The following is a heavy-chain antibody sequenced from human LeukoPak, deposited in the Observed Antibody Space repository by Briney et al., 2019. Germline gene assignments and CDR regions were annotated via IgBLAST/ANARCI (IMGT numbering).Heavy chain of an antibody. J-gene: IGHJ6*02. V-gene: IGHV3-23*01. CDR1: GFTFSSYA. Sequence: GGSLRLSCAASGFTFSSYAMIWVRQAPGKGLEWVSAIGGSGTSTFYADSVKGRFTISRDNSRNTLYLQMNSLRAEDTAVYYCAKTSQGHPPYYCSMDVWGQGTTVTVSS. CDR3: AKTSQGHPPYYCSMDV. CDR2: IGGSGTST.